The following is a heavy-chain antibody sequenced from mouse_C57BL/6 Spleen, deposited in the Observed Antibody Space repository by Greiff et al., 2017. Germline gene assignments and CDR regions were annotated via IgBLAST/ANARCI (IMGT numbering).Heavy chain of an antibody. V-gene: IGHV1-50*01. J-gene: IGHJ2*01. Sequence: VQLQQPGAELVKPGASVKLSCKASGYTFTSYWMQWVKQRPGQGLEWIGEIDSSDSTTNYNQKFKGKATLTVDTSSSTAYMKLSSLTSEDSAVYYCARRVITFFDYWGQGTTLTVSS. D-gene: IGHD1-1*01. CDR2: IDSSDSTT. CDR1: GYTFTSYW. CDR3: ARRVITFFDY.